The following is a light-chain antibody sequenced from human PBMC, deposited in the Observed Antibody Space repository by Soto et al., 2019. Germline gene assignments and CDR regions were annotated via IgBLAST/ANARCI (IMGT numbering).Light chain of an antibody. CDR1: QTVSSSY. CDR3: QQYGRSART. J-gene: IGKJ2*01. V-gene: IGKV3-20*01. CDR2: GAS. Sequence: EIVLTQSPGTLSLSPGERATLSCRASQTVSSSYLAWYQQKPGQAPRLLIYGASSRATGIPDRFSGSGSGTDFTLTISRLEPVDFAVYYCQQYGRSARTFGQGTKLEIK.